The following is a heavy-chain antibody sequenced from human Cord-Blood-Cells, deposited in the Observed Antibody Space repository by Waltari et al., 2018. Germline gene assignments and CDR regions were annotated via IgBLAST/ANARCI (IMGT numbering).Heavy chain of an antibody. CDR3: ARRTPGIAAAGYFDY. Sequence: QVQLQQWGAGLLKPSETLSLTCAVSGGSFSGYYWSWIRQPPGKGLEWIGEINHSGSTNYNPSLKSRVTISVDTSKNQFSLKLSSVTAADTAVYYCARRTPGIAAAGYFDYWGQGTLVTVSS. D-gene: IGHD6-25*01. V-gene: IGHV4-34*01. CDR2: INHSGST. CDR1: GGSFSGYY. J-gene: IGHJ4*02.